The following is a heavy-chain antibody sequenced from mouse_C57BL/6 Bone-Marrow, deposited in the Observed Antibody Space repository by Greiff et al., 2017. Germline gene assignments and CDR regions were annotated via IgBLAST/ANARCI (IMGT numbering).Heavy chain of an antibody. CDR1: GFTFSSYA. J-gene: IGHJ3*01. CDR3: ARDRGAWFAY. CDR2: ISDGGSYT. Sequence: EVHLVESGGGLVKPGGSLKLSCAASGFTFSSYAMSWVRQTPEKRLEWVATISDGGSYTYYPDNVKGRFTISRDNAKNNRYLQMSHLKSEDTAMYYCARDRGAWFAYWGQGTLVTVSA. V-gene: IGHV5-4*01.